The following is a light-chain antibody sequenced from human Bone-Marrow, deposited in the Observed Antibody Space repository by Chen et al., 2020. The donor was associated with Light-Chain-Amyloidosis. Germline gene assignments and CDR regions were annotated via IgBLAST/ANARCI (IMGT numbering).Light chain of an antibody. CDR1: YSDVGSHNF. J-gene: IGLJ3*02. CDR3: CSYGGRFSLM. CDR2: GVN. Sequence: QPALTQPASVSGSPGQSVTIACTGSYSDVGSHNFVSWYQLHPGRAPKLILYGVNNRPSGVSERFSGSKTDNTASLTISGLLGEDEADYYCCSYGGRFSLMFGGGTRLTVL. V-gene: IGLV2-23*02.